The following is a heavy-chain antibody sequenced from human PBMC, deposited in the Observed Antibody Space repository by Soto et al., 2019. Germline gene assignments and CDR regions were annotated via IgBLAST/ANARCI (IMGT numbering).Heavy chain of an antibody. J-gene: IGHJ4*02. D-gene: IGHD4-17*01. CDR3: SHRLTGDYGFDY. CDR1: GFSLSTSGVG. CDR2: IYWDDDK. Sequence: GSGPTLVNPTQTLTLTCTFSGFSLSTSGVGVGWIRQPPGKALEWLALIYWDDDKRYSPSLKSRLTITKDTSKDQVVLTMTNTDPVDTATYFCSHRLTGDYGFDYWGQGTLVTVSS. V-gene: IGHV2-5*02.